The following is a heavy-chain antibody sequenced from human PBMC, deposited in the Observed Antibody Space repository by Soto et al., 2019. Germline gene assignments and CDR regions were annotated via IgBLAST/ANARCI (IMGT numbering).Heavy chain of an antibody. D-gene: IGHD3-3*01. CDR1: GWTFSGYY. V-gene: IGHV4-34*01. Sequence: QVQLQQWGAGLLKPSETLSLTCAVHGWTFSGYYWSWVRQPPGKGLEWIGEINHNGGTNYNPSLDIPITISVDTSRNQFSLRLNSVTAADTAVYYCARGDWSTRFQNWGRGTLVTVSS. CDR2: INHNGGT. J-gene: IGHJ1*01. CDR3: ARGDWSTRFQN.